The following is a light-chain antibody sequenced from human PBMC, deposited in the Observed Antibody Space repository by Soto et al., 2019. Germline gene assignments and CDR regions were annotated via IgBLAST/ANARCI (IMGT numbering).Light chain of an antibody. CDR3: ASWDDSLSGVV. J-gene: IGLJ2*01. CDR1: NSNIGSNP. V-gene: IGLV1-44*01. Sequence: QSVLTQPPSASGTPGQRVTISCSGSNSNIGSNPVNWYQQFPGTAPKLLIYNSDQRPSGVPDRFSGSKSGTSASLAISGLQAEDEADYYCASWDDSLSGVVFGAGTKLTVL. CDR2: NSD.